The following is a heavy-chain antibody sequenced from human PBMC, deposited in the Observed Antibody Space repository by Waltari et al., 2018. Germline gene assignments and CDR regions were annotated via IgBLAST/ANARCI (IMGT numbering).Heavy chain of an antibody. CDR1: GGTFSSYA. D-gene: IGHD6-13*01. CDR3: ARAETISSSWPPIYYMDV. Sequence: QVQLVQSGAEVKKPGSSVKVSCKASGGTFSSYAISWVRQAPGHGLEWMGGIIPIFGTANYAQKFQGRVTITTDESTSTAYMELSSLRSEDTAVYYCARAETISSSWPPIYYMDVWGKGTTVTVSS. CDR2: IIPIFGTA. J-gene: IGHJ6*03. V-gene: IGHV1-69*05.